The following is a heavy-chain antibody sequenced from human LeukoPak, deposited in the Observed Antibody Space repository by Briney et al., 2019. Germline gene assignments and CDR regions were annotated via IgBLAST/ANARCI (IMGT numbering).Heavy chain of an antibody. CDR3: ARDHWASIAASHWFDP. Sequence: SVKVPCKASGGTFSSYAISWVRQAPGQGLEWMGRIITILGIANYAQKFQGRVTITADKSTSTAYMELSSLRSEDTAVYYCARDHWASIAASHWFDPWGQGTLVTVSS. V-gene: IGHV1-69*04. CDR2: IITILGIA. J-gene: IGHJ5*02. D-gene: IGHD6-6*01. CDR1: GGTFSSYA.